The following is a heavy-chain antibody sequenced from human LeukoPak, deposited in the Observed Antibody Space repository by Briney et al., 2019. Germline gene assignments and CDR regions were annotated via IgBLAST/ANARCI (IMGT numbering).Heavy chain of an antibody. Sequence: GGSLRLSCAASGFTFSSYAMRWVRQAPGKGLEWVSAISGSGGSTYYADSVKGRFTISRDNSKNTLYLQMNRLRAEDTAVYYCAKAVERRIVVVPAAIGSIDYWGQGTLVTVSS. V-gene: IGHV3-23*01. D-gene: IGHD2-2*02. CDR3: AKAVERRIVVVPAAIGSIDY. CDR1: GFTFSSYA. J-gene: IGHJ4*02. CDR2: ISGSGGST.